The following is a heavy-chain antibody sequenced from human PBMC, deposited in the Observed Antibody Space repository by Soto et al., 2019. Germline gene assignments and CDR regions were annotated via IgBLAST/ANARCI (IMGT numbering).Heavy chain of an antibody. J-gene: IGHJ4*02. CDR3: PTSSGNKYVVGTNYYFDD. D-gene: IGHD1-26*01. CDR1: GGTFSTDS. Sequence: QVQLVQSGAEVTKPGYSVKVSCKTSGGTFSTDSFVWVLQAPGEGLEWMGGIIPIFGTANYAQKFQDRVTISADKSTNTAFMELSSLKSEDTSMYSCPTSSGNKYVVGTNYYFDDWGQRTLVTFS. V-gene: IGHV1-69*06. CDR2: IIPIFGTA.